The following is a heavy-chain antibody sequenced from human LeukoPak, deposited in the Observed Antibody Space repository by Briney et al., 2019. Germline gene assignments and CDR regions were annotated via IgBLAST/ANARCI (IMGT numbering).Heavy chain of an antibody. Sequence: GGSLRLSCAASGFTFSSYAMSWVRQAPGKGLEWVSAISGSGGSTYYADSVKGRFTISRDNSKNTLYLQMNSLRAEDTAVYYCAKDLGILRGVIYYGMDVWGQGTTVTVSS. J-gene: IGHJ6*02. V-gene: IGHV3-23*01. CDR3: AKDLGILRGVIYYGMDV. D-gene: IGHD3-10*01. CDR1: GFTFSSYA. CDR2: ISGSGGST.